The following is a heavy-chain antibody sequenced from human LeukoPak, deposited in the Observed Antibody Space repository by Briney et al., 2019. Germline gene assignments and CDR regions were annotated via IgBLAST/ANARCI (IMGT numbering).Heavy chain of an antibody. V-gene: IGHV4-38-2*02. CDR3: ARYYYDSSGSSRWFDP. CDR2: IYHSGST. CDR1: GYSISIDYY. J-gene: IGHJ5*02. Sequence: SETLSLTCSVSGYSISIDYYWGWIRQPPGKGLEWIGNIYHSGSTYYNPSLKSRVTMSVDTSRNQFSLKLSSVTAADTAVYYCARYYYDSSGSSRWFDPWGQGTLVTVSS. D-gene: IGHD3-22*01.